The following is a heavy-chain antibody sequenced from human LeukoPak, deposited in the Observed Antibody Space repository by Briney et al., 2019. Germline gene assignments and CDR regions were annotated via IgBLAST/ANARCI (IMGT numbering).Heavy chain of an antibody. CDR1: GGTFSSYA. CDR3: ANHCSSTSCSTNY. CDR2: IIPIFGTA. J-gene: IGHJ4*02. D-gene: IGHD2-2*01. Sequence: SVKVSCKASGGTFSSYAISWVRQAPGQGLEWMGGIIPIFGTANYAQKFQGRVTITADESTSTAYMELSSLRSEDMAVYYCANHCSSTSCSTNYWGQGTLVTVSS. V-gene: IGHV1-69*13.